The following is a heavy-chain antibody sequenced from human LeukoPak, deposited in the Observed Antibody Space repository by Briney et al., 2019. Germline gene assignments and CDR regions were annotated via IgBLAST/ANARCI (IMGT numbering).Heavy chain of an antibody. D-gene: IGHD6-6*01. CDR2: INHSGST. CDR3: ATALPHKGQLVRGRYFDY. CDR1: GGSFSGYY. V-gene: IGHV4-34*01. J-gene: IGHJ4*02. Sequence: SETLSLTCAVYGGSFSGYYWSWIRQPPGKGLEWIGEINHSGSTNYNPSLKSRVTISVDTSKNQFSLKLSSVTAADTAVYYCATALPHKGQLVRGRYFDYWGQGTLVTVSS.